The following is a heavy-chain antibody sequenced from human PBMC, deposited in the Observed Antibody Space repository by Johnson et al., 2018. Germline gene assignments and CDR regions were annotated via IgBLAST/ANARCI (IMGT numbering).Heavy chain of an antibody. CDR2: IIPIFGTA. CDR3: ARELVKVRGGDHDAFDI. Sequence: VQLVESGAEVKKPGSSVKVSCKASGGTFSSYAISWVRQAPGQGLEWMGGIIPIFGTANYEQKFQGRVTITADEATSTAYMELSSLRSEDTAVYYCARELVKVRGGDHDAFDIWGQGTMVTVSS. CDR1: GGTFSSYA. D-gene: IGHD3-10*01. J-gene: IGHJ3*02. V-gene: IGHV1-69*01.